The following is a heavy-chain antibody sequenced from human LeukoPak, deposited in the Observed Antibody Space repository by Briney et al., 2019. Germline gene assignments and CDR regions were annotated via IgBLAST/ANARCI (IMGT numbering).Heavy chain of an antibody. CDR1: GGSVSSGSYY. CDR2: INHSGST. Sequence: SETLSLTCTVSGGSVSSGSYYWSWIRQPPGKGLEWIGEINHSGSTNCNPSLKSRVTISIDASKNQFSLRLRSVTAADTAVYYCARAAIGSNSEFDYWGQGTLVTVSS. V-gene: IGHV4-61*01. CDR3: ARAAIGSNSEFDY. D-gene: IGHD4-23*01. J-gene: IGHJ4*02.